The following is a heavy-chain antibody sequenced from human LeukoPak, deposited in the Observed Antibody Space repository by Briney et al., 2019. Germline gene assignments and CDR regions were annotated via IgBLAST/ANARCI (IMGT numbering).Heavy chain of an antibody. CDR1: GFTFSSYE. CDR2: ISSSDSTI. Sequence: GGSLRLSCAASGFTFSSYEMNWVRQAPGKGLEWVSYISSSDSTIYYVDSVKGRFTISRDNAKNSLYLQMNSLRAEDTAVYYCARGPPYGSGSYSDYWGQGTLVTVSS. J-gene: IGHJ4*02. V-gene: IGHV3-48*03. D-gene: IGHD3-10*01. CDR3: ARGPPYGSGSYSDY.